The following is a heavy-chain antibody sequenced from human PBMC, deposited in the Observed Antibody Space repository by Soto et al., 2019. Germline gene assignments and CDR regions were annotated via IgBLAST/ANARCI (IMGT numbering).Heavy chain of an antibody. J-gene: IGHJ5*02. CDR1: GWSLSGFD. V-gene: IGHV4-34*01. Sequence: SETLSLTCAVYGWSLSGFDRSWIRQSPGKGLEWIGDINHSGRTNYNPSLKSRVTISVDMSKNQFALKLSSVTAADTAVYYCARFVGRTYQLLSFWFDPWGQGTLVTVSS. CDR3: ARFVGRTYQLLSFWFDP. CDR2: INHSGRT. D-gene: IGHD2-2*01.